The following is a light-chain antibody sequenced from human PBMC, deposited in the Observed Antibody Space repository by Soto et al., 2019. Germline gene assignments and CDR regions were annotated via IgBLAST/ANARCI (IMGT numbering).Light chain of an antibody. Sequence: QSALTQPASVSGSPGQSITISCTGTSSDVVGYNYVSWYQQHPGKAPKLMIYEVSNRPSGVSNRFSGSKSGNTASLTISGLQAEDEADYYCSSYTSSSTLHWVFGGGTKLTVL. CDR2: EVS. V-gene: IGLV2-14*01. CDR1: SSDVVGYNY. CDR3: SSYTSSSTLHWV. J-gene: IGLJ3*02.